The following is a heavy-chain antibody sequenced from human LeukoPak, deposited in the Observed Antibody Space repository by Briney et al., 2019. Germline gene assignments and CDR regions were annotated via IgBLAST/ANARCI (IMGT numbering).Heavy chain of an antibody. V-gene: IGHV3-30-3*01. CDR1: GFTFSSYA. CDR3: AKDRGLFTYYFDY. J-gene: IGHJ4*02. CDR2: ISYDGSNK. D-gene: IGHD2-21*01. Sequence: GGSLRLSCAASGFTFSSYAMHWVRQAPGKGLEWVAVISYDGSNKYYADSVKGQFTISRDNSKNTLYLQMNSLRAEDTAVYYCAKDRGLFTYYFDYWGQGTLVTVSS.